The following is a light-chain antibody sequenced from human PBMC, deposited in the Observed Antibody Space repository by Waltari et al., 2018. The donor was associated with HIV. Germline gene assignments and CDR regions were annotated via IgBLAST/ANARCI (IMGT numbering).Light chain of an antibody. V-gene: IGLV1-51*01. J-gene: IGLJ3*02. CDR1: SSNIGNDY. CDR2: DND. CDR3: GTWDTSLSGGV. Sequence: QSVLTQPPSVSAAPGQKVTISCSGSSSNIGNDYVSWYRHLPGAAPKLLIYDNDKRPSGIPDRFSGSKSGTSATLGITGLQTGDEADYYCGTWDTSLSGGVFGGGTKLTVL.